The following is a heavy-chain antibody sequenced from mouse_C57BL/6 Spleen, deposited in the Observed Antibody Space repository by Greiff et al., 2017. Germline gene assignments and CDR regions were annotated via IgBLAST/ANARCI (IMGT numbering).Heavy chain of an antibody. J-gene: IGHJ4*01. CDR3: ARNPYGNYPYYSAMDY. CDR2: IRNKANGYTT. D-gene: IGHD2-1*01. Sequence: EVQVVESGGGLVQPGGSLSLSCAASGFTFTDYYMSWVRQPPGKALEWLGFIRNKANGYTTEYSASVKGRFTISRDNSQSILYLQMNALRAEDSATYYCARNPYGNYPYYSAMDYWGQGTSVTVSS. CDR1: GFTFTDYY. V-gene: IGHV7-3*01.